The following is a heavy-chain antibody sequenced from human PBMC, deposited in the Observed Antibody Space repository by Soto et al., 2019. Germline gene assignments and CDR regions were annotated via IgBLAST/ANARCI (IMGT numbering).Heavy chain of an antibody. J-gene: IGHJ1*01. CDR3: ARSVAYCGGDCYWFQH. CDR1: GYTFTSYY. Sequence: ASVKVSCKASGYTFTSYYMHWVRQAPGQGLEWMGGIIPIFGTANYAQKFQGRVTIIADESTSTAYMELSSLRSEDTAVYYCARSVAYCGGDCYWFQHWGQGTLVTVSS. V-gene: IGHV1-69*13. CDR2: IIPIFGTA. D-gene: IGHD2-21*02.